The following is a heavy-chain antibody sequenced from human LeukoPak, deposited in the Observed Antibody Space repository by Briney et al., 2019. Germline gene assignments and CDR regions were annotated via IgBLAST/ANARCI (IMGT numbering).Heavy chain of an antibody. D-gene: IGHD6-19*01. V-gene: IGHV3-66*01. J-gene: IGHJ4*02. CDR3: ARGNTGYSSAWGRDFDY. Sequence: PGGSLRLSCAASGFSVSGYYMSWVRQAPGKGLEWVSVLYSGGDTYYADSVKGRFTISRDTSKNTLYLQMNGLRAEDTAVYYCARGNTGYSSAWGRDFDYWGQGTLVTVSS. CDR2: LYSGGDT. CDR1: GFSVSGYY.